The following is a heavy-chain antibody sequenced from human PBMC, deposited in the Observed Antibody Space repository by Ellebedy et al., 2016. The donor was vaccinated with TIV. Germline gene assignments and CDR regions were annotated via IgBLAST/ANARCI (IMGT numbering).Heavy chain of an antibody. V-gene: IGHV3-7*04. CDR2: IKQDGSEK. J-gene: IGHJ1*01. CDR1: VFTFSSYW. D-gene: IGHD3-22*01. CDR3: ARGDSSGYCPFQH. Sequence: GESLKISCAASVFTFSSYWMSWVRQAPGKGLEWVANIKQDGSEKYYVDSVKGRFTISRDNAKNSLYLQMNSLRAEDTAVYYCARGDSSGYCPFQHWGQGTLVTVSS.